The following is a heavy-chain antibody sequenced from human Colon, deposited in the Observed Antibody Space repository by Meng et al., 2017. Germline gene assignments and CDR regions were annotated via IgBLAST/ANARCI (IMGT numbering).Heavy chain of an antibody. V-gene: IGHV4-39*07. D-gene: IGHD3-10*01. CDR2: IYYSGST. J-gene: IGHJ5*02. CDR1: GGSISSSSYY. Sequence: QVQESGPGLVKPSETLSLTCTVSGGSISSSSYYWGWIRQPPGKGLEWIGSIYYSGSTYYNPSLKSRVTISVDTSKNQFSLKLSSVTAADTAVYYCAVWFGELLSGNWFDPWGQGTLVTVSS. CDR3: AVWFGELLSGNWFDP.